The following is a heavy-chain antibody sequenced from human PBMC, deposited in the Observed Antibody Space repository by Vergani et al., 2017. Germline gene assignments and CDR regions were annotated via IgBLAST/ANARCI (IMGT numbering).Heavy chain of an antibody. V-gene: IGHV1-2*02. Sequence: QVQLVQSGAEVKKPGASVKVSCKASGYTFTDYFMHWVRQAPGQGLEWMGWINPNSGGTNYAQKFQGRVTMTRDTSISTAYMELSNLRSDDTAVYYCARVGTSSNRDYLDYWRQGTLVTVSS. D-gene: IGHD2-2*01. J-gene: IGHJ4*02. CDR2: INPNSGGT. CDR3: ARVGTSSNRDYLDY. CDR1: GYTFTDYF.